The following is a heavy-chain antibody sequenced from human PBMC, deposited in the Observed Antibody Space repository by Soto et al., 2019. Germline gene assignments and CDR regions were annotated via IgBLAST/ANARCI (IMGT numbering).Heavy chain of an antibody. Sequence: PSQTLSLTCVISGDSVSSNSAAWNWIRQSPSRGLEWLGRTYYRSKWYNDYAVSVKSRITINPDTSKNQFSLQLNSVTPEDTAVYYCARGVVVVPAATQGYYYYYYGMDVWGQGTTVTVSS. J-gene: IGHJ6*02. CDR1: GDSVSSNSAA. CDR2: TYYRSKWYN. V-gene: IGHV6-1*01. D-gene: IGHD2-2*01. CDR3: ARGVVVVPAATQGYYYYYYGMDV.